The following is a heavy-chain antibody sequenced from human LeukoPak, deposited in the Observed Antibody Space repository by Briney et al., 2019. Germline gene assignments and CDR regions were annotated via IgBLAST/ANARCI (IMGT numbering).Heavy chain of an antibody. CDR2: INHSGST. CDR3: ARDSRRGYSGYDDVGYDY. D-gene: IGHD5-12*01. Sequence: SETPSLTCAVYGGSFSGYYWSWIRQPPGKGLEWIGEINHSGSTNYNPSLKSRVTISVDTSKNQFSLKLSSVTAADTAVYYCARDSRRGYSGYDDVGYDYWGQGTLVTVSS. J-gene: IGHJ4*02. V-gene: IGHV4-34*01. CDR1: GGSFSGYY.